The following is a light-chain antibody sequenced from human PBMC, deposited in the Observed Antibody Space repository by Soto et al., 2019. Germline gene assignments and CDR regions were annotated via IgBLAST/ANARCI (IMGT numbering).Light chain of an antibody. J-gene: IGKJ4*01. CDR1: QGVGSN. Sequence: IVVTQSPATLSVSPGESVTLSCRTSQGVGSNLAWYQQRPGQAPRLLIYDASTRATGIPDRFSGSGSGSEFTLTISSLQSEDFAVYYCQQFNIWPHMLSFGGGTKLEMK. V-gene: IGKV3-15*01. CDR2: DAS. CDR3: QQFNIWPHMLS.